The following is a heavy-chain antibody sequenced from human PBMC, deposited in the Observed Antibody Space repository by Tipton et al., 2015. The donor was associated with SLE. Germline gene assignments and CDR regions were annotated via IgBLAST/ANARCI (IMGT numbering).Heavy chain of an antibody. J-gene: IGHJ4*02. CDR2: IYSGGST. CDR3: ARESTVTTSDY. Sequence: SLRLSYAASGFTVSSNYMSWVRQAPGKGLEWVSVIYSGGSTYYADSVKGRFTISRDNSKNTLYLQMNSLRAEDTAVYYCARESTVTTSDYWGQGTLVTVSS. CDR1: GFTVSSNY. D-gene: IGHD4-17*01. V-gene: IGHV3-53*05.